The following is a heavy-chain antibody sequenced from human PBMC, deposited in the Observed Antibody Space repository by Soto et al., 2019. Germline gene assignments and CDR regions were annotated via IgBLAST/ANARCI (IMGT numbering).Heavy chain of an antibody. J-gene: IGHJ4*02. Sequence: QLQLQESGPGLVKPSETLSLTCTVSGGSISSSSYYWGWIRQPPGKGLEWIGSIYYSGSTYYNPSLKSRVTISVDTSKNQFSLKLSSVTAADTAVYYCARATGTYDYVWGSYPYYFDYWGQGTLVTVSS. CDR2: IYYSGST. CDR1: GGSISSSSYY. CDR3: ARATGTYDYVWGSYPYYFDY. D-gene: IGHD3-16*01. V-gene: IGHV4-39*01.